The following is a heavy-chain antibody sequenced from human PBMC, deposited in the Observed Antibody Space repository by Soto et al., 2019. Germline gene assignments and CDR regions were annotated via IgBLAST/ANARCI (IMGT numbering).Heavy chain of an antibody. D-gene: IGHD6-19*01. Sequence: QVQWVQSGAEVKKPGASVTVSCKTSGYTFSNYGINWVRQAPGQGLEWMGWISGYNGNTHYAQTVQGRVTMTTDTSTDTVYMELRSLKSDDTAIYYCSRFIMVGGWFDPNYYHGMDVWGQGTTVTVSS. CDR1: GYTFSNYG. CDR2: ISGYNGNT. CDR3: SRFIMVGGWFDPNYYHGMDV. V-gene: IGHV1-18*01. J-gene: IGHJ6*02.